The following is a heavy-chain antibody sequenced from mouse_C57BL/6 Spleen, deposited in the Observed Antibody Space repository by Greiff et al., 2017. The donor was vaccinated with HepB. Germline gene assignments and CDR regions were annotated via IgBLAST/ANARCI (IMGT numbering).Heavy chain of an antibody. CDR1: GYTFTSYW. CDR2: IDPSDSYT. J-gene: IGHJ2*01. V-gene: IGHV1-50*01. D-gene: IGHD4-1*01. CDR3: ARYRPGAAGGFDY. Sequence: QVQLQQSGAELVKPGASVKLSCKASGYTFTSYWMQWVKQRPGQGLEWIGEIDPSDSYTNYNQKFKGKATLTVDTSSSTAYMQLSSLTSEDSAVYYCARYRPGAAGGFDYWGQGTTLTVSS.